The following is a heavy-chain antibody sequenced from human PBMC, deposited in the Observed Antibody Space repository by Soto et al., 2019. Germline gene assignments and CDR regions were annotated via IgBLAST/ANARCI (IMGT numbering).Heavy chain of an antibody. CDR2: ISGDGSGT. CDR1: GFIFSTYW. V-gene: IGHV3-74*03. Sequence: GGSLRLSCAASGFIFSTYWMHWVRQVPGKGPVWVSRISGDGSGTTYADFVKGRFTISRDNSKNTLYLQMNSLRAEDTAVYYCARDQGIMVRGLRSSGMDVWGQGTTLTVSS. CDR3: ARDQGIMVRGLRSSGMDV. D-gene: IGHD3-10*01. J-gene: IGHJ6*02.